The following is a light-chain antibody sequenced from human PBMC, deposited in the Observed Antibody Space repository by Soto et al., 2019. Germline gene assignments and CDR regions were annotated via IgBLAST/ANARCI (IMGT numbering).Light chain of an antibody. CDR1: QSVSSN. Sequence: EILMTQSPATLSVSPGEIATVSCRASQSVSSNLAWYQQKPGQAPRLLIYGASTRATGIPARFSGSGSGTDFTLTISRLEPEDFAVYYCQQYGSSPPINFGQGTRLEIK. J-gene: IGKJ5*01. V-gene: IGKV3-15*01. CDR3: QQYGSSPPIN. CDR2: GAS.